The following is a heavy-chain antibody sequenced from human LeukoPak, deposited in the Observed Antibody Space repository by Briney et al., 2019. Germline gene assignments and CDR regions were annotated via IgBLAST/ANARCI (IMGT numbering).Heavy chain of an antibody. Sequence: SVTVSCKASGGTFSSYAISWVRQAPGQGLEWMGGIIPIFGTANYAQKFQGRVTITADESTSTAYMELSSLRSEDTAVYYCAREGYCSSTSCYLRGFDYWGQGTLVTVSS. J-gene: IGHJ4*02. CDR3: AREGYCSSTSCYLRGFDY. CDR2: IIPIFGTA. D-gene: IGHD2-2*01. V-gene: IGHV1-69*13. CDR1: GGTFSSYA.